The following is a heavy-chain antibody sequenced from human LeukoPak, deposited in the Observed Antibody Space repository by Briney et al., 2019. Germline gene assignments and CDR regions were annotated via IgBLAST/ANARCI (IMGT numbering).Heavy chain of an antibody. CDR2: IWYDGSNK. Sequence: GRSLRLSCTASGFTFSSYGMHWVRQAPGKGLEWVAVIWYDGSNKYYADSVKGRFTISRDNSKNTLYLQMNSLRTEDTAVYYCARMFYYAFDFWGQGTLVTVSS. V-gene: IGHV3-33*01. CDR3: ARMFYYAFDF. CDR1: GFTFSSYG. D-gene: IGHD3-10*01. J-gene: IGHJ4*02.